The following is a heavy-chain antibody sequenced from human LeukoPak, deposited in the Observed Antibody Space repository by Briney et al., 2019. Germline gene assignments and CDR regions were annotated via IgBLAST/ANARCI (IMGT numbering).Heavy chain of an antibody. CDR2: MNPNSGNT. CDR1: GFTFTSFG. D-gene: IGHD4-23*01. V-gene: IGHV1-8*02. Sequence: ASVKVSCKASGFTFTSFGFSWVRQATGQGLEWMGWMNPNSGNTGYAQKFQGRVTMTRNTSISTAYMELSSLKSEDTAMYYCARTSLSYGGNSLGYWGQGTLVTVSS. CDR3: ARTSLSYGGNSLGY. J-gene: IGHJ4*02.